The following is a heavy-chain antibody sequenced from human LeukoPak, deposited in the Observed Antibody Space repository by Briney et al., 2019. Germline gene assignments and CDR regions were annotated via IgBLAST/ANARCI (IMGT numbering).Heavy chain of an antibody. CDR3: AKDLGGGLRWDMFDY. CDR2: ISGSGGST. Sequence: PGGSLRLSCAASGFTFSSYAMSWVRQAPGKGLEWGSAISGSGGSTYYADSVKGRFTISRDNSKNTLYLQMNSLRAEDTAVYYCAKDLGGGLRWDMFDYWGQGTLVTVSS. D-gene: IGHD4-23*01. V-gene: IGHV3-23*01. J-gene: IGHJ4*02. CDR1: GFTFSSYA.